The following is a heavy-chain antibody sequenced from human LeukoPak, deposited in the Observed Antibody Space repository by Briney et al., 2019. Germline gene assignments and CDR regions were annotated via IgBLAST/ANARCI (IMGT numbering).Heavy chain of an antibody. V-gene: IGHV3-7*01. CDR1: GFTFSSYW. D-gene: IGHD1-26*01. Sequence: GGSLRLSCAASGFTFSSYWMSWVRQAPGKGLEWVANIRQGGSEKYYVDSVKGRFTISRDNTKNSLYLQMNSLRAEDTAVYYCARDKLAGATQFDCWGQGTLVTVSS. CDR2: IRQGGSEK. CDR3: ARDKLAGATQFDC. J-gene: IGHJ4*02.